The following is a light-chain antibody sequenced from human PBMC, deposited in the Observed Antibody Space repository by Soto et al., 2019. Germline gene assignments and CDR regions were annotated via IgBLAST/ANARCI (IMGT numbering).Light chain of an antibody. Sequence: EIVLTQAPGTLSLSPGESATLSCRASQSVSSSQVAWYQQKPGQAPRLIIYGASSRATGIPDRFRGVGSETDSTLTISRLEPEDFALYYCQQYETAPHTFGQGTKLEIK. CDR3: QQYETAPHT. J-gene: IGKJ2*01. CDR2: GAS. V-gene: IGKV3-20*01. CDR1: QSVSSSQ.